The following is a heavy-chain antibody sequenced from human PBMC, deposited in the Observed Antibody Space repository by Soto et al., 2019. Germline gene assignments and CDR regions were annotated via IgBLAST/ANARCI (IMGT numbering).Heavy chain of an antibody. D-gene: IGHD2-15*01. J-gene: IGHJ4*02. Sequence: ETLSLTCNVSGGSMDSSSYYWGWIRQPPGKGLEWIGYMYYSGSTDYNPSLKSRVTISVDTSKNQFSLNLSPVTAADTAVYYCGVVVVITDIPYWAQGIPVTVSS. V-gene: IGHV4-39*01. CDR2: MYYSGST. CDR3: GVVVVITDIPY. CDR1: GGSMDSSSYY.